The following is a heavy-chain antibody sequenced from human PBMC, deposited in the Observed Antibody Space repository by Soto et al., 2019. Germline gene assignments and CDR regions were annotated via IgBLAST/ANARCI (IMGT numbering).Heavy chain of an antibody. CDR3: ARAHWVPQGSNWFDP. V-gene: IGHV4-31*03. CDR1: GGSISSGGYY. D-gene: IGHD2-15*01. J-gene: IGHJ5*02. Sequence: SETLSLTCTVSGGSISSGGYYWSWIRQHPGKGLEWIGYIYYSGSTYYNPSLKSRVTISVDTSKNQFSLKLSSVTAADTAVYYCARAHWVPQGSNWFDPWGQGTLVTVSS. CDR2: IYYSGST.